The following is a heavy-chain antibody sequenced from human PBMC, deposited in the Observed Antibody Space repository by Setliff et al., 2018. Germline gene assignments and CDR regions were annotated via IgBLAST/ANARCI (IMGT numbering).Heavy chain of an antibody. V-gene: IGHV1-2*02. CDR3: ARDRVPITMIVVVTPNYYMDV. Sequence: ASVKVSCKASGYTFTGYYMHWVRQAPGQGLEWMGWINPNSGGTNYAQKFQGRVTMTRDTSISTAYMELSRLRSDVTAVYYCARDRVPITMIVVVTPNYYMDVWGKGTTVTVSS. CDR1: GYTFTGYY. D-gene: IGHD3-22*01. CDR2: INPNSGGT. J-gene: IGHJ6*03.